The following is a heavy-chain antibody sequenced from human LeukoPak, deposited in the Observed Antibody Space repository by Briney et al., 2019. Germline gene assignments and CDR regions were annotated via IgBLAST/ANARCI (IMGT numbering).Heavy chain of an antibody. CDR2: MNPNSGNT. CDR3: ARRIFDDYGDYPFEDY. CDR1: GYTFTSYD. J-gene: IGHJ4*02. D-gene: IGHD4-17*01. Sequence: ASVKVSCKASGYTFTSYDINWVRQATGQGLEWMGWMNPNSGNTGYAQKFQGRVTMTRNTSISTAYMELSSLRSEDTAVYYCARRIFDDYGDYPFEDYWGQGTLVTASS. V-gene: IGHV1-8*01.